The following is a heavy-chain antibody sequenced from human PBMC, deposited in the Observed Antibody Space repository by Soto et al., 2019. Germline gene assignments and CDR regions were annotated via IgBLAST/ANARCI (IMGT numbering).Heavy chain of an antibody. Sequence: GGSLRLSCAASGFTFDEYTIHWVRQAPGKGLEWVSLISWDGGSTYYADSVKGRFTISRDNSKNSLYLQMNSLRTEDTALYYCAKGGRWGGLFGGVIVFDYWGQGTLVTVSS. D-gene: IGHD3-16*02. CDR1: GFTFDEYT. CDR3: AKGGRWGGLFGGVIVFDY. J-gene: IGHJ4*02. CDR2: ISWDGGST. V-gene: IGHV3-43*01.